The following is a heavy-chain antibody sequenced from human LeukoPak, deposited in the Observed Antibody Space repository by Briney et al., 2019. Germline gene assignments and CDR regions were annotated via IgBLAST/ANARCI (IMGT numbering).Heavy chain of an antibody. CDR2: INHSGST. CDR1: GGSFSGYY. CDR3: ARVPNDHGDPSFFDY. V-gene: IGHV4-34*01. Sequence: SETLSLTCAAYGGSFSGYYWSWIRQPPGKGLEWIGEINHSGSTNSTPSHKSRVTISVDTSKNQFSLKLSSVTDADAAVYYCARVPNDHGDPSFFDYWGQGTLVTVSS. D-gene: IGHD4-17*01. J-gene: IGHJ4*02.